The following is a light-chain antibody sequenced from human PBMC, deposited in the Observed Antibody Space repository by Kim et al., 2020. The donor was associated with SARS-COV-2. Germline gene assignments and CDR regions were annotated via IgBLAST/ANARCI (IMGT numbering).Light chain of an antibody. J-gene: IGLJ2*01. CDR3: VSYTSSSTLV. CDR1: SSDVGIYNY. V-gene: IGLV2-14*03. Sequence: SLTISCTVTSSDVGIYNYVSWYQHHPGKAPTLLIYDVTNRPAGVSDRLSGSKSGDTASLTISGLEMDDEADYYCVSYTSSSTLVFGGGTQLTVL. CDR2: DVT.